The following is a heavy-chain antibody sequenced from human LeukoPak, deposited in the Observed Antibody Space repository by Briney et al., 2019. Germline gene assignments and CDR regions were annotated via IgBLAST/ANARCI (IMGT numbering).Heavy chain of an antibody. CDR3: ARDGGSYYPYYYYYYMDV. D-gene: IGHD1-26*01. J-gene: IGHJ6*03. CDR2: LYSGGSA. Sequence: GSLRLSCAASGFTVSTNYMTWVRQAPGKGLEWMSLLYSGGSAYYADSVEGRFTISRDNSQNTVYLQMNSLRAEDTAVYYCARDGGSYYPYYYYYYMDVWGKGTTVTVSS. V-gene: IGHV3-53*01. CDR1: GFTVSTNY.